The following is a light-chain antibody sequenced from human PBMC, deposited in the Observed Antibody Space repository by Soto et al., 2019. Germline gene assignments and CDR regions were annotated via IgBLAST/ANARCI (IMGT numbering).Light chain of an antibody. J-gene: IGKJ1*01. Sequence: IVLTQSPGTLSLSPGERATLSCRASQSISDTLAWYQQKPGQAPRLLISGASSRAADIPDRFSGSGSGTDFTLTINRLEPEDFAVYYCQQYTDSRTFGQGTKVDIK. V-gene: IGKV3-20*01. CDR1: QSISDT. CDR3: QQYTDSRT. CDR2: GAS.